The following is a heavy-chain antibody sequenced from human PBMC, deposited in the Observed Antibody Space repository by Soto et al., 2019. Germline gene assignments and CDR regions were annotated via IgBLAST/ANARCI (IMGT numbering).Heavy chain of an antibody. CDR2: IYYSGST. CDR1: GGSISSGDYY. CDR3: ARVKGRRPKYYYDSSGYYYPDY. D-gene: IGHD3-22*01. V-gene: IGHV4-30-4*01. Sequence: PSETLSLTCTVSGGSISSGDYYWSWIRQPPGKGLEWIGYIYYSGSTYYNPSLRSRVTISVDTSKNQFSLKLSSVTAADTAVYYCARVKGRRPKYYYDSSGYYYPDYWGQGTLVTVS. J-gene: IGHJ4*02.